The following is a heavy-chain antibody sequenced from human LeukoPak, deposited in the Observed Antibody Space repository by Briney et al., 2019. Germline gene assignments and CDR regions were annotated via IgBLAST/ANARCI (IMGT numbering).Heavy chain of an antibody. D-gene: IGHD2/OR15-2a*01. V-gene: IGHV3-30*03. CDR2: MSPDGIHE. Sequence: GGSLRLSCAASRSTFSRYGIHWVRQAPGKGLEWLAHMSPDGIHEFYADSVKGRFTISRDSSRDTMYLQMDSLRAEDTAVYYCARDNTWSLDYWGQGTLVTVSS. CDR3: ARDNTWSLDY. CDR1: RSTFSRYG. J-gene: IGHJ4*02.